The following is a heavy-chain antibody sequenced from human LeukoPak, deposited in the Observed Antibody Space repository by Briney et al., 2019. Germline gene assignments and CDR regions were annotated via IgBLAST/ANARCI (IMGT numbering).Heavy chain of an antibody. V-gene: IGHV3-73*01. D-gene: IGHD5-24*01. CDR3: ARVNERWLQSKGSDY. Sequence: GGSLRLSCAASGFSFSDSDIHWVRQPSGKGLEWVGRIRSTAGTYATEYIASVKGRFTISRDDSKNTAYLQMNSLRAEDTAVYYCARVNERWLQSKGSDYWGQGTLVTVSS. CDR1: GFSFSDSD. J-gene: IGHJ4*02. CDR2: IRSTAGTYAT.